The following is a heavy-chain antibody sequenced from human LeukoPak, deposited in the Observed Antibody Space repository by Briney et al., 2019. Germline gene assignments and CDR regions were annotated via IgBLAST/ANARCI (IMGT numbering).Heavy chain of an antibody. CDR3: AKDLAGTFDY. V-gene: IGHV3-23*01. CDR2: VSGAGSVT. J-gene: IGHJ4*02. D-gene: IGHD6-19*01. CDR1: GFTFSSLA. Sequence: GSLRLSCAASGFTFSSLAMHWVRQAPGKGLEWVSVVSGAGSVTYYADSVKGRFTTSRDNSKNTLYLQMNSLRAEDTAVYYCAKDLAGTFDYWGQGTLVTVSS.